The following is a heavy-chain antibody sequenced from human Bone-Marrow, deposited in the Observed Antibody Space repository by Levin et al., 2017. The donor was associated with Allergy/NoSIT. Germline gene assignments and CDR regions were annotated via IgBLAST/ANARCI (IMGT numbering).Heavy chain of an antibody. CDR3: ARERWLDY. D-gene: IGHD5-24*01. V-gene: IGHV3-21*01. Sequence: GESLKISCAASGFTFSSYSMNWVRQAPGKGLEWVSSISSSSSYIYYADSVKGRFTISRDNAKNSLYLQMNSLRAEDTAVYYCARERWLDYWGQGTLVTVSS. CDR1: GFTFSSYS. J-gene: IGHJ4*02. CDR2: ISSSSSYI.